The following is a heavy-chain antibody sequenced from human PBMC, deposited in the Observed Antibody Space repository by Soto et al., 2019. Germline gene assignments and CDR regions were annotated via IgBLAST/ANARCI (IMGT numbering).Heavy chain of an antibody. D-gene: IGHD5-12*01. CDR3: ARGHSGYETPFDY. CDR1: GGSISSYY. V-gene: IGHV4-59*01. J-gene: IGHJ4*02. CDR2: IYYSGST. Sequence: SETLSLTCTVSGGSISSYYWSWIRQPPGKGLEWIGYIYYSGSTNYNPSLKSRVTISVDTSKNQFSLKLSSVTAADAAVYYCARGHSGYETPFDYWGQGTLVTVSS.